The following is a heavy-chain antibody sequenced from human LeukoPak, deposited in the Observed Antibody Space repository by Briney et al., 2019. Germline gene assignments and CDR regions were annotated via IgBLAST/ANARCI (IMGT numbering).Heavy chain of an antibody. CDR1: GYTFTGYY. D-gene: IGHD6-25*01. CDR2: INPNSGGT. CDR3: ARKRSTDAFDI. J-gene: IGHJ3*02. Sequence: ASVKVSCRASGYTFTGYYMHWVRQAPGQGLEWMGRINPNSGGTNYAQKFQGRVTMTKDTSISTAYMELSRLRSDDTAVYCCARKRSTDAFDIWGQGTMVTVSS. V-gene: IGHV1-2*06.